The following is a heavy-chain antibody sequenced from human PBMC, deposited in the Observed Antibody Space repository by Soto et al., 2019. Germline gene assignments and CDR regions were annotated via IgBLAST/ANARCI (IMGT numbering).Heavy chain of an antibody. CDR3: ARGPATAPDAY. Sequence: ASVKVSGKTSGYIFTSYYIHWVRQAPGQGLEWMGIINPSGGTTTYAQKFQGRVTMTRDTSTSTVYMELSSLRSEDTAVYYCARGPATAPDAYWGLGTLVTVSS. CDR2: INPSGGTT. CDR1: GYIFTSYY. V-gene: IGHV1-46*01. D-gene: IGHD6-13*01. J-gene: IGHJ4*02.